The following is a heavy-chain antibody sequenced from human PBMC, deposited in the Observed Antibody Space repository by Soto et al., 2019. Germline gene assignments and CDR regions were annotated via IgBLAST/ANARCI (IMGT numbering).Heavy chain of an antibody. CDR3: PTTMWGYYGMDV. Sequence: GGSLRLSCAASGFTFSSYSMNWVRQAPGKGLEWVSSISSSSSYIYYADSVKGRFTISRDNAKNSLYLQMNSLRAEDTAVYYCPTTMWGYYGMDVWGQGTTVTVSS. CDR2: ISSSSSYI. J-gene: IGHJ6*02. CDR1: GFTFSSYS. D-gene: IGHD1-1*01. V-gene: IGHV3-21*01.